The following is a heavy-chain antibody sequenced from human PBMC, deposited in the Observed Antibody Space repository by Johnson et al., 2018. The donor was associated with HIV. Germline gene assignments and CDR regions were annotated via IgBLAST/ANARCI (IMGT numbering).Heavy chain of an antibody. CDR3: ARVRQWLAGDAFDI. D-gene: IGHD6-19*01. CDR1: GFTFDNYG. V-gene: IGHV3-20*04. J-gene: IGHJ3*02. Sequence: EVQLVESGGGVVRPGGSLRLSCAASGFTFDNYGMDWVRQAPGKGLEWVSGINWNGISTGNADSVKGRFTISRDNAKNSLYLQMNSLRADDTALYYCARVRQWLAGDAFDIWGQGTMVTVSS. CDR2: INWNGIST.